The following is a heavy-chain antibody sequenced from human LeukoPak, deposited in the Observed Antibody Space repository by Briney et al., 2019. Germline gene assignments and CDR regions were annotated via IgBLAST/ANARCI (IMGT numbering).Heavy chain of an antibody. Sequence: PGGSLRLSYAASGFTFSSYSMNWVRQAPGKGLEWVSSISSSSTYIYYADSVKGRFTVSRDNAKNSLYLQMNSLRAEDTAVYFCASQYTSSRIFDDWGQGTLVTVSS. J-gene: IGHJ4*02. CDR2: ISSSSTYI. CDR1: GFTFSSYS. CDR3: ASQYTSSRIFDD. D-gene: IGHD6-13*01. V-gene: IGHV3-21*01.